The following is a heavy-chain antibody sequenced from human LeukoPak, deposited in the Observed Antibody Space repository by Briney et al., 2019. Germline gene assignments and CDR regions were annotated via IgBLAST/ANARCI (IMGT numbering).Heavy chain of an antibody. CDR2: VNPKTGGT. D-gene: IGHD3-3*01. CDR1: GYSFTGYH. CDR3: AREFSSKLEWLAYVTEDDALDV. J-gene: IGHJ3*01. V-gene: IGHV1-2*02. Sequence: ASVKVSCKAFGYSFTGYHLHWVRQAPRQGLEWMGWVNPKTGGTNYARKFQGRVTMTRDTSINTVNMELSRLTSDDTAVYYCAREFSSKLEWLAYVTEDDALDVWGQGTMITVS.